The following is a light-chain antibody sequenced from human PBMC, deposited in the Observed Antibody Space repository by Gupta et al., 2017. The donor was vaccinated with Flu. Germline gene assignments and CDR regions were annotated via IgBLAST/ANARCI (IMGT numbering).Light chain of an antibody. J-gene: IGLJ1*01. CDR3: SSYASISTYV. CDR1: SSDVGGYNH. Sequence: QSALTPPASVPGSPGPSPTISCTGTSSDVGGYNHVSWYQHHPGKAPKLMLYEVSDRPSGVSSRFSGSKSGHTASLTISGLQAEDEADYYCSSYASISTYVFGTVTKL. CDR2: EVS. V-gene: IGLV2-14*01.